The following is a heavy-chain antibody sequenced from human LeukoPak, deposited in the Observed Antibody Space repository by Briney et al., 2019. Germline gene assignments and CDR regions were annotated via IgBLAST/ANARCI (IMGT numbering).Heavy chain of an antibody. V-gene: IGHV1-2*06. CDR2: IYPKSGDT. Sequence: GASVKVSCKASGYTFTNYYIHRVRQAPGQGLEWTGHIYPKSGDTKYAQKFQGRVTMTRDTSITTAYMELTRLTSDDTAVYSCATIEGGAGTDWGQGTLVTVSS. D-gene: IGHD6-19*01. CDR1: GYTFTNYY. J-gene: IGHJ4*02. CDR3: ATIEGGAGTD.